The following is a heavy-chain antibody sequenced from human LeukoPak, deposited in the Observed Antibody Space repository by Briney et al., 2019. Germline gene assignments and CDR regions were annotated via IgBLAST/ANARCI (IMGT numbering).Heavy chain of an antibody. J-gene: IGHJ4*02. Sequence: GGSLRLSCAASGFTFSSYAMSWVRQAPGKGLEWVSAISGSSGSTYYADSVKGRFTISRDNSKNTLYLQMNSLRAEDTAVYYCARVWGSYRSFDYWGQGTLVTVSS. V-gene: IGHV3-23*01. CDR2: ISGSSGST. CDR3: ARVWGSYRSFDY. D-gene: IGHD3-16*02. CDR1: GFTFSSYA.